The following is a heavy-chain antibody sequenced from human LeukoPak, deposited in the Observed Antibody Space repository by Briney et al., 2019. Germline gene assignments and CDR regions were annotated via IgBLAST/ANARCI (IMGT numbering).Heavy chain of an antibody. J-gene: IGHJ3*02. V-gene: IGHV3-9*01. CDR1: GFTFDDYA. CDR3: AKDTEEYSSSYFDAFDT. Sequence: GGSLRLSCAASGFTFDDYAMHWVRQAPGKGLEWVSGISWNSGSIGYADSVKGRFTISRDNAKNSLYLQMNSLRAEDTALYYCAKDTEEYSSSYFDAFDTWGQGTMVTVSS. CDR2: ISWNSGSI. D-gene: IGHD6-13*01.